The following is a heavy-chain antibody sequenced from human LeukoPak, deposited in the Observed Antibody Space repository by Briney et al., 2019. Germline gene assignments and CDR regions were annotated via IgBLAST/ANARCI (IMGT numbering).Heavy chain of an antibody. Sequence: SETLSLTCSVSGVSFSRDRYYWGWIRQPPGKGLEWIGSMFSSGSTYYNPSLKSRVTISVDTSKNQFSLKVNSVTAADTAVYYCARLEDYYGMDVWGQGTTVIVSS. CDR3: ARLEDYYGMDV. V-gene: IGHV4-39*01. J-gene: IGHJ6*02. CDR1: GVSFSRDRYY. CDR2: MFSSGST.